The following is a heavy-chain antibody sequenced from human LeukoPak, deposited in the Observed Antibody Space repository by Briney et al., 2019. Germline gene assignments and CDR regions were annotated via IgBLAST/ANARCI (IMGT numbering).Heavy chain of an antibody. D-gene: IGHD2-2*01. V-gene: IGHV1-69*02. CDR1: GGTFSSYT. Sequence: SVKVSCKASGGTFSSYTISWVRQAPGQGLEWMGRIIPILGIANYAQKFQGRVTITADKSTSTAYMELSSLRSEDTAVYYCASVGYCSSTSCYFIFDYWGQGTLVTVSS. CDR2: IIPILGIA. J-gene: IGHJ4*02. CDR3: ASVGYCSSTSCYFIFDY.